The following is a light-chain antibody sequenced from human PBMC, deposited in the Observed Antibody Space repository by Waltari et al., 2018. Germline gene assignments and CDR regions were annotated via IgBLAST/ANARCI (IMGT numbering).Light chain of an antibody. J-gene: IGLJ3*02. CDR2: YDN. CDR3: QVWDDFIDSGV. CDR1: NIETKS. V-gene: IGLV3-21*04. Sequence: VTPGQTATLTCGGENIETKSVNWYQQKPGQAPFLVMFYDNDRPAGIPERFSGSNSGNTATLTINWVEAGDEADYHCQVWDDFIDSGVFGGGTRLSVL.